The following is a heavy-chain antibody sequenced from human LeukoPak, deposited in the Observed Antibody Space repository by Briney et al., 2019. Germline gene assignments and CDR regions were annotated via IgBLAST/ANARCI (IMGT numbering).Heavy chain of an antibody. CDR3: VRDGDGDSGYDYGYYYYYMDV. D-gene: IGHD5-12*01. Sequence: GGSLRLSCAASGFTFSSYGMHWVRQAPGKGLEWVAVISYDGSNKYYADSVKGRFTISRDNSKNTLYLQMNSLRAEDTAVYYCVRDGDGDSGYDYGYYYYYMDVWGKGTTVTISS. CDR2: ISYDGSNK. V-gene: IGHV3-30*03. CDR1: GFTFSSYG. J-gene: IGHJ6*03.